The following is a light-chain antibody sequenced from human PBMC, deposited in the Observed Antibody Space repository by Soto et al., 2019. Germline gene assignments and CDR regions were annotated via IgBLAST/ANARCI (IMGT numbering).Light chain of an antibody. CDR2: END. CDR3: QSYDSDFVV. J-gene: IGLJ2*01. CDR1: SGGIANNS. Sequence: KFMLTQPNSVSESPGKTLSISCTRSSGGIANNSVQWYQQRPGSAPTTVSYENDQRLSVVPDRFSFSTDASSNSSSLTISGLQTEDEADYYCQSYDSDFVVFGGWTKLTVL. V-gene: IGLV6-57*03.